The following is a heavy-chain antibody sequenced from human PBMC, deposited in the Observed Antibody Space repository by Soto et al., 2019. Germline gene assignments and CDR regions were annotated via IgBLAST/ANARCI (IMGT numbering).Heavy chain of an antibody. CDR1: GYTFTSYD. J-gene: IGHJ3*02. V-gene: IGHV1-8*01. Sequence: ASVKVSCKASGYTFTSYDINWVRQATGQGLEWMGWMNPNSGNTGYAQKFQGRVTMTRNTSISTAYMELSSLRSEGTAVYYCARGRGYDYVWGSYRHDAFDIWGQGTMVTVSS. CDR3: ARGRGYDYVWGSYRHDAFDI. CDR2: MNPNSGNT. D-gene: IGHD3-16*02.